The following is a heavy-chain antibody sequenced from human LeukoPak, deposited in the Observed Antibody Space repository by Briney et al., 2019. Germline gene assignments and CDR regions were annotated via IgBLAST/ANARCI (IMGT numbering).Heavy chain of an antibody. J-gene: IGHJ6*02. CDR1: GYTFTSYD. CDR2: MNPNSGNT. D-gene: IGHD2-15*01. Sequence: ASVKVSCKASGYTFTSYDINWVRQATGQGLEWMGWMNPNSGNTGYAQKFQGRVTMTRNTSISTAYMELSSPRSEDTAVYYCAREEGSQHYYYGMDVWGQGTTVTVSS. CDR3: AREEGSQHYYYGMDV. V-gene: IGHV1-8*01.